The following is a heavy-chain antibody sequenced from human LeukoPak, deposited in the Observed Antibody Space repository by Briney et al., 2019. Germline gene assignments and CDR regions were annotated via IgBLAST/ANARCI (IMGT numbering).Heavy chain of an antibody. J-gene: IGHJ4*02. CDR3: ASTGYSGYDQYYFDY. V-gene: IGHV4-31*03. D-gene: IGHD5-12*01. Sequence: PSQTLSLTCTVSGGSISSGGYYWSWIRQHPGKGLEWIGYIYYSGSTYYNPSLKSRVTISVDTSKNQFSLKLSSVTAADTAVCYCASTGYSGYDQYYFDYWGQGTLVTVSS. CDR1: GGSISSGGYY. CDR2: IYYSGST.